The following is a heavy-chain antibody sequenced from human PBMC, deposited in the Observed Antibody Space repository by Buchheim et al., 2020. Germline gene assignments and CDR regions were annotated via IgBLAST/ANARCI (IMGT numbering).Heavy chain of an antibody. V-gene: IGHV1-8*02. Sequence: QVQLVQSGAEVKKSGSSVKVSCKASGGTFSSYTISWVRQAPGQGLEWMGWMNPNSGNTGYAQKFQGRVTMTRNTSISTAYMELSSLRSEDTAVYYCARATTSGGFMIAENDYWGQGTL. D-gene: IGHD3-22*01. CDR2: MNPNSGNT. CDR3: ARATTSGGFMIAENDY. CDR1: GGTFSSYT. J-gene: IGHJ4*02.